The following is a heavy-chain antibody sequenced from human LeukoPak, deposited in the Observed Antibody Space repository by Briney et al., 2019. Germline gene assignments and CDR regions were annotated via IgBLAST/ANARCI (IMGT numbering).Heavy chain of an antibody. CDR1: GYTFTSYD. CDR2: MNPNSGNT. Sequence: ASVKVSCKACGYTFTSYDSNWVGQATGEGLEWRGWMNPNSGNTGYAQKFQGRVTMTSNTSISTAYMELSSLRSEDTAVYYCARRRPYCSSTSCLRDYGMDVWGQGTTVTVSS. J-gene: IGHJ6*02. D-gene: IGHD2-2*01. V-gene: IGHV1-8*01. CDR3: ARRRPYCSSTSCLRDYGMDV.